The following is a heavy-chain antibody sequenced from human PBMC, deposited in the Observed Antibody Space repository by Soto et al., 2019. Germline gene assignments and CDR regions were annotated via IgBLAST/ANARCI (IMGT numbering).Heavy chain of an antibody. CDR1: GFTSNDYA. J-gene: IGHJ4*02. CDR3: VKDVLPGGADY. Sequence: ESGGGLVQPGRSLRLSCAASGFTSNDYAMHWVRQGPGKGLEWVSGIYYNSDRIDYGDSVKGRFATSRDNAKNSLYLQMNTLRPEDTAVYYCVKDVLPGGADYWGPGTLVTVSS. V-gene: IGHV3-9*02. CDR2: IYYNSDRI. D-gene: IGHD3-16*01.